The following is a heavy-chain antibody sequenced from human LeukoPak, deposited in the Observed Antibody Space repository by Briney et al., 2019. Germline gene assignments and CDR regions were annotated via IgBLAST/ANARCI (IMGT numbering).Heavy chain of an antibody. D-gene: IGHD3-3*01. V-gene: IGHV4-59*01. CDR2: IYYGGST. J-gene: IGHJ5*02. CDR3: ARGTIFGNWFDP. CDR1: GGSISSYY. Sequence: PSETLSLTCTVSGGSISSYYWSWIRQPPGKGLEWIGYIYYGGSTNYNPSLKSRVTISVDTSKNQFSLKLSSVTAADTAVYYCARGTIFGNWFDPWGQGTLVTVSS.